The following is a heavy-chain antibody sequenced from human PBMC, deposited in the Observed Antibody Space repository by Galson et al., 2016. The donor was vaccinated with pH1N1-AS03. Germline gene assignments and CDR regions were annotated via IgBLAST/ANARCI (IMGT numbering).Heavy chain of an antibody. CDR1: GFTFSNYW. Sequence: SLRLSCAASGFTFSNYWMHWVRQAPGKGLVWVSRINNDGRSINYADSVKGRFTISRDDSKNTVYLQMNSLRAEDTAVYYCAKDDYSSAWYGGISDYWGQGTLVTVSS. J-gene: IGHJ4*02. CDR3: AKDDYSSAWYGGISDY. CDR2: INNDGRSI. D-gene: IGHD6-19*01. V-gene: IGHV3-74*01.